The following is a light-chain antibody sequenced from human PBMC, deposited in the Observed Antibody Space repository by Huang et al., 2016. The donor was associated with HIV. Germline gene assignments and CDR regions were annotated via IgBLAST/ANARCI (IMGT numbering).Light chain of an antibody. Sequence: DIVMTQFPLSLPVIPGEPASISCKSTQSLLHSNGYTYLDWYLKKPGQSPQLLIYLGSNRASGVPDRFSGSGSGTDFTLKINRVEAEDVGVYYCMQALQTPYTFGQGPSWRSN. J-gene: IGKJ2*01. CDR3: MQALQTPYT. CDR1: QSLLHSNGYTY. CDR2: LGS. V-gene: IGKV2-28*01.